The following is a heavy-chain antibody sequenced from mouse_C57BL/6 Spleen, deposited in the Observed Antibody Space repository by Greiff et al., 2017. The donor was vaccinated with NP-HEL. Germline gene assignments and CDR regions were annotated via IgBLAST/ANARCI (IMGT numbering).Heavy chain of an antibody. D-gene: IGHD1-1*01. J-gene: IGHJ2*01. V-gene: IGHV3-6*01. CDR1: GYSITSGYY. Sequence: DVKLQESGPGLVKPSQSLSLTCSVTGYSITSGYYWNWIRQFPGNKLEWMGYISYDGSNNYNPSLKNRISITRDTSKNQFFLKLKSVTTEDTATYYCARGGDLLLRYYFDYWGQGTTRTVAS. CDR3: ARGGDLLLRYYFDY. CDR2: ISYDGSN.